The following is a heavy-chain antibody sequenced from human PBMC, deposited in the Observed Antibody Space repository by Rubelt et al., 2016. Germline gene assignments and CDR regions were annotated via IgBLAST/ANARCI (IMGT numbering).Heavy chain of an antibody. J-gene: IGHJ5*02. Sequence: QLQLQESGPGLVKPSETLSLTCTVSGGSISSSSYYWGWIRQPPGKGLEWIGSIYYSGSTYYNPSLKSRVTISVDTSKNQFPRKWSSVTAADTAGYYCARRGSGSYYQAWFDPWGQGTLVTVSS. V-gene: IGHV4-39*01. D-gene: IGHD1-26*01. CDR2: IYYSGST. CDR1: GGSISSSSYY. CDR3: ARRGSGSYYQAWFDP.